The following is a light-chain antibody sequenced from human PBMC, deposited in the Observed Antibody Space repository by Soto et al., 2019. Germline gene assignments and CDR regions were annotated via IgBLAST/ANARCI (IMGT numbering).Light chain of an antibody. V-gene: IGLV2-23*02. CDR1: SSDVGSYNF. CDR3: CSYAGSGTWV. J-gene: IGLJ3*02. CDR2: DVS. Sequence: QSALTQPASVSGSPGQSITISCTGTSSDVGSYNFVSWYQQHPGKAPKLMIYDVSRRPSGVSNRFSGSKSGNTASLTISGLQAEDEAEYYCCSYAGSGTWVFGGGTKLTVL.